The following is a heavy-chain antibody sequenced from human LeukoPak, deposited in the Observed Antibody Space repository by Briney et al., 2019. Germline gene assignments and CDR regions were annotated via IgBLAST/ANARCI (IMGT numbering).Heavy chain of an antibody. CDR2: ISGSGGST. D-gene: IGHD1-1*01. CDR1: GFTFSSYA. Sequence: GGSLRLSCAASGFTFSSYAMSWVRQAPGKGLEWVSAISGSGGSTYYADSVKGRFTISRDNSKNTLYLQMNSLRAEDTAVYYCAKDRSFWNDLRLGDYWGQGTLVIVSS. V-gene: IGHV3-23*01. CDR3: AKDRSFWNDLRLGDY. J-gene: IGHJ4*02.